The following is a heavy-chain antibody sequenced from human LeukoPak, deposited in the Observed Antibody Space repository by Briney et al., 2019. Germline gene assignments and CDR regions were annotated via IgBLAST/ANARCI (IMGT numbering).Heavy chain of an antibody. CDR3: GRVPIGTADY. J-gene: IGHJ4*02. CDR1: GFTFSDYY. CDR2: ISSTSSYT. Sequence: GGSLRLSCAASGFTFSDYYMSWIRQAPGKGLEWVSYISSTSSYTNYADSVKGRFTISRDDAKNSLYLQMNSLRAEDTAVYYCGRVPIGTADYWGQGTLVTVSS. D-gene: IGHD1-1*01. V-gene: IGHV3-11*06.